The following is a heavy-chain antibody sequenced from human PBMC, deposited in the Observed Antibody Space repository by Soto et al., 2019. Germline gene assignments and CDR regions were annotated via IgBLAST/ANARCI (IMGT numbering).Heavy chain of an antibody. CDR2: IYYSGST. J-gene: IGHJ4*02. D-gene: IGHD6-6*01. CDR3: ARHDIAALFDY. Sequence: SETLSLTCTVSGGSISSYYWSWIRQPPGKGLEWIGYIYYSGSTNYNPSLKSRVTISVDTSKNQFSLKLSSVTAADTAVYYCARHDIAALFDYWGQGTLVTVSS. CDR1: GGSISSYY. V-gene: IGHV4-59*08.